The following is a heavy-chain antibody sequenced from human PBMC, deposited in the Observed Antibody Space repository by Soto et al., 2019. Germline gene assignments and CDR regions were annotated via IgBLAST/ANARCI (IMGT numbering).Heavy chain of an antibody. CDR3: ARGNPFNYAGFDV. CDR2: MNAKSGDT. J-gene: IGHJ6*02. D-gene: IGHD3-16*01. Sequence: ASVKVSCKASGYTFSDFDINCLRQAAGQGPEWMGWMNAKSGDTFSAQRLQGKFNMTWDTSLSTAYMEVGSLTSDDAAIYYCARGNPFNYAGFDVWGQGTTVTVSS. V-gene: IGHV1-8*01. CDR1: GYTFSDFD.